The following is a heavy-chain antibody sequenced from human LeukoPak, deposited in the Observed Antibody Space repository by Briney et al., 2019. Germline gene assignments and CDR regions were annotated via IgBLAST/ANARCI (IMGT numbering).Heavy chain of an antibody. CDR3: ARAPPGVVVAATPPDAFDI. V-gene: IGHV4-59*01. CDR2: IYYSGST. J-gene: IGHJ3*02. CDR1: GGSISGYY. D-gene: IGHD2-15*01. Sequence: SETLSLTCTVSGGSISGYYWSWIRQPPGKGLEWIGYIYYSGSTNYNPSLKSRVTISVDTSKNQFSLKLSSVTAADTAAYYCARAPPGVVVAATPPDAFDIWGQGTMVTVSS.